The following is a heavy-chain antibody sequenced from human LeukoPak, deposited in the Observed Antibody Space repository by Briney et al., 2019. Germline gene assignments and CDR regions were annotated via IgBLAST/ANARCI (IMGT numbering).Heavy chain of an antibody. D-gene: IGHD3-22*01. CDR3: AIRDNSGYYSLDY. J-gene: IGHJ4*02. Sequence: GESLKISCKGSGYTFTDFWIGWVRQMPGKGLEWMGIIYPGDSDTRYSPSFQGQVTISADKSISTAYLQWSSLKASDTAVYYCAIRDNSGYYSLDYWGQGTLVTVSS. CDR1: GYTFTDFW. V-gene: IGHV5-51*01. CDR2: IYPGDSDT.